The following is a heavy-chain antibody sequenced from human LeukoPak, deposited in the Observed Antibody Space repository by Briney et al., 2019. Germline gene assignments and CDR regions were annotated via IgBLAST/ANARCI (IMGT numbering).Heavy chain of an antibody. CDR1: GGSFSGYY. CDR3: ARDETGIAVAGSYFDY. Sequence: PSETLSLTCAVYGGSFSGYYWSWIRQPPGKGLEWIGEINHSGSTNYNPSLKSRVTISVDTSKNQFSLKLSSVTAADTAVYYCARDETGIAVAGSYFDYWGQGTLVTVSS. D-gene: IGHD6-19*01. CDR2: INHSGST. V-gene: IGHV4-34*01. J-gene: IGHJ4*02.